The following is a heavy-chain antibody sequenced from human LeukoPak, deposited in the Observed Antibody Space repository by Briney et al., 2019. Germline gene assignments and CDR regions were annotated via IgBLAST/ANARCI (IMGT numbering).Heavy chain of an antibody. Sequence: SETLSLTCTVSGYSISSGYYWGWIRQPPGKGLEWIGSIYHSGSTYYNPSLKSRVTISVDTSKNQFSLKLSSVTAADTAVYYCARERRPYSSGWRYFDYWGQGTLVTVSS. CDR3: ARERRPYSSGWRYFDY. J-gene: IGHJ4*02. D-gene: IGHD6-19*01. CDR1: GYSISSGYY. V-gene: IGHV4-38-2*02. CDR2: IYHSGST.